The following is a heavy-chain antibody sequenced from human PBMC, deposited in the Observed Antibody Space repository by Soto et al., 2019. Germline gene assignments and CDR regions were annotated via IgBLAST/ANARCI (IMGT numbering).Heavy chain of an antibody. D-gene: IGHD5-12*01. CDR1: GFTFTNYA. CDR2: ISNDGNTR. V-gene: IGHV3-30*04. Sequence: QVPLVESGGGVGQPGRSLRLSFAASGFTFTNYAMHCVRQAPGKGLEWVAVISNDGNTRYYAESVKGRFSISRDNLNNTLYVQVNTLKNEDTAVYYCAASRTSASGSPIAYWGQGTLVTVSS. CDR3: AASRTSASGSPIAY. J-gene: IGHJ4*02.